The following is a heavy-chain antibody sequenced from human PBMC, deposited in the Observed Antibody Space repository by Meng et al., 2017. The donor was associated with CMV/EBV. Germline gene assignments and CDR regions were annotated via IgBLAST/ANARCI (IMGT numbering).Heavy chain of an antibody. V-gene: IGHV3-30*04. CDR1: GFTFNTYS. Sequence: SLMISCAASGFTFNTYSMHWVRQAPGKGLEWVAVISYDGSNKYTADSVQGRLTISRDNSKNNLYLQMNSLTVEDTAVYYCVRDQGGESMIAVLIERFGMDVWGQGTTVTVSS. D-gene: IGHD3-22*01. CDR3: VRDQGGESMIAVLIERFGMDV. J-gene: IGHJ6*02. CDR2: ISYDGSNK.